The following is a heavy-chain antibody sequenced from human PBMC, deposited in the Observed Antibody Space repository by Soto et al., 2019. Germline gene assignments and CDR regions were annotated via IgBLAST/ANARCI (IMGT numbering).Heavy chain of an antibody. CDR1: GFTFSSYW. CDR3: ARDPSLSMPHP. Sequence: GGSLRLSCAASGFTFSSYWMSWVRQAPGKGLEWVANIKQDGSEKYYVDSVKGRSTISRDNANNSLYLQMNSLRAEDTAVYYCARDPSLSMPHPWGQGSMVTVSS. J-gene: IGHJ3*01. CDR2: IKQDGSEK. D-gene: IGHD2-2*01. V-gene: IGHV3-7*01.